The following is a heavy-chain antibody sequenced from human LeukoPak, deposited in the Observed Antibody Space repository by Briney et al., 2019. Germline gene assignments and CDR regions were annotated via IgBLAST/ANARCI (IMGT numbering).Heavy chain of an antibody. D-gene: IGHD5-18*01. CDR1: GFTFSSYW. CDR2: INQGGSEK. CDR3: ARDETALDS. J-gene: IGHJ4*02. V-gene: IGHV3-7*01. Sequence: PGRSLRLSCAASGFTFSSYWMSWVRQAPEKGLEWVANINQGGSEKYYVDSVKGRLTISRDNAKNSLYLQMNSLRAEDTAVYYCARDETALDSWGQGTLVTVSS.